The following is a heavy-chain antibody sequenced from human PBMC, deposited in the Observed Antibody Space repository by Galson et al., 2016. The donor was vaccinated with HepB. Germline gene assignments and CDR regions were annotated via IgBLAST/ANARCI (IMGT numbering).Heavy chain of an antibody. CDR3: ARARSKGYSDWLLPPSYFDY. J-gene: IGHJ4*02. CDR1: GFTFRRFW. D-gene: IGHD3-9*01. V-gene: IGHV3-7*03. Sequence: SLRLSCAASGFTFRRFWMSWVRQAPGKGLEWVANIKLDGSERDYVDSVKGRFAISRDNAKNSVYLQMNSLRAEDTAAYYCARARSKGYSDWLLPPSYFDYWGQGTLVTVSS. CDR2: IKLDGSER.